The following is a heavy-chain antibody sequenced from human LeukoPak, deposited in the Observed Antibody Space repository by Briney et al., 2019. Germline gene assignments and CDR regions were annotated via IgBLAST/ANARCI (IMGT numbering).Heavy chain of an antibody. CDR2: YDPEDDER. J-gene: IGHJ4*02. V-gene: IGHV1-24*01. CDR1: GHTLRDLS. CDR3: STETAGNY. D-gene: IGHD3-10*01. Sequence: ASVKVSCKAFGHTLRDLSIHWVRPAPGKGLEWMGGYDPEDDERIYSEKFLGRVTLTEDTSTDTAYMELTSLRSDGTAVYYCSTETAGNYWGQGTLVTVSS.